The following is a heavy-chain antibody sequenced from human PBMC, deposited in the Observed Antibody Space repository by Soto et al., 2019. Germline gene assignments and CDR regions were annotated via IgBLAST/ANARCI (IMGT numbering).Heavy chain of an antibody. CDR1: GFTFSGSA. J-gene: IGHJ4*02. CDR2: IRSKANSYAT. CDR3: TRTPGITGTGY. V-gene: IGHV3-73*01. Sequence: GESLKISCAASGFTFSGSAMHWVRQASGKGLEWVGRIRSKANSYATAYAASVKGRFTISRDDSKNTAYLQMNSLKTEDTAVYYCTRTPGITGTGYWGQGTLVTVSS. D-gene: IGHD1-7*01.